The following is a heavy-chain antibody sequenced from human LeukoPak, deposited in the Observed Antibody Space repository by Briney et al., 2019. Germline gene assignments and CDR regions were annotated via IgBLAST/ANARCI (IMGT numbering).Heavy chain of an antibody. Sequence: PGGSLRLSCAASGFTFSSYWMHWVRQAPGKGLVWVSRINSDGSSTSYADSVKGRFTISRDNAKNSVYLQMNRLRVEDTAVYYCARRSYRGVIGLYYYYYYMDVWGKGTPVTVSS. CDR1: GFTFSSYW. J-gene: IGHJ6*03. CDR2: INSDGSST. V-gene: IGHV3-74*01. CDR3: ARRSYRGVIGLYYYYYYMDV. D-gene: IGHD3-16*02.